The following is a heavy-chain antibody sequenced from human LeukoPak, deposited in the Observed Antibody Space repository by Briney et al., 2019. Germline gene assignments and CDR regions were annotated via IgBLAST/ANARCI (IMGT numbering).Heavy chain of an antibody. D-gene: IGHD3-10*01. CDR1: GGTFSSYA. V-gene: IGHV1-69*04. CDR2: IIPIFGIA. Sequence: SVKVSCKASGGTFSSYAISWVRQAPGQGLEWMGRIIPIFGIANYAQKFQGRVMITADKSTSTAYMELSSLRSEDTAVYYCARERFGEGHYYYYGMDVWGKGTTVTVSS. CDR3: ARERFGEGHYYYYGMDV. J-gene: IGHJ6*04.